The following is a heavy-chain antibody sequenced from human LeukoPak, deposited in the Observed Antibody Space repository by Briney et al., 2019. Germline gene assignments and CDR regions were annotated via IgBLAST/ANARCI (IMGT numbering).Heavy chain of an antibody. V-gene: IGHV3-74*01. CDR2: INSDGRST. J-gene: IGHJ5*02. CDR1: GFTFSSYW. D-gene: IGHD3-10*01. CDR3: ARDKDTMVRGVTNWFDP. Sequence: GGSLRLSCAASGFTFSSYWMHWVRQAPGKGLVWVSRINSDGRSTSYADSVKGRFTISRDNAKNTLYLQMDSLRAEDTAVYYCARDKDTMVRGVTNWFDPWGQGTLVTVSS.